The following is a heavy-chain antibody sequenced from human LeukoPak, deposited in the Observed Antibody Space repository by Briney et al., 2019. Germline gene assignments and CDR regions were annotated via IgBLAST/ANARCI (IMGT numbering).Heavy chain of an antibody. V-gene: IGHV3-30-3*01. CDR2: ISYDGSNK. CDR1: GFTFSSYA. J-gene: IGHJ3*02. Sequence: GGSLRLSCAASGFTFSSYAMHWVRQAPGKGLEWVAVISYDGSNKYYADSVKGRFTISRDNSKNTLYLQMNGLRAEDTAVYYCARASSYYDILTGRDAFDIWGQGTMVTVSS. D-gene: IGHD3-9*01. CDR3: ARASSYYDILTGRDAFDI.